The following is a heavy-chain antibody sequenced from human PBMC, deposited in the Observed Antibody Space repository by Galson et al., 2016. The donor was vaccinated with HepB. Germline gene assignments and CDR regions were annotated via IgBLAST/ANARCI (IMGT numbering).Heavy chain of an antibody. D-gene: IGHD3-22*01. V-gene: IGHV1-18*01. CDR1: GYTFSSYD. CDR2: VSGHNGNI. Sequence: SVKVSCKASGYTFSSYDITWVRQATGQGLEWMGWVSGHNGNINYAQKFQGRVSMTTDTSTSTAYMELRSLRSDDTAVYYCARDQWYLYDSSAQVGVDYWGQGTLVTVSS. J-gene: IGHJ4*02. CDR3: ARDQWYLYDSSAQVGVDY.